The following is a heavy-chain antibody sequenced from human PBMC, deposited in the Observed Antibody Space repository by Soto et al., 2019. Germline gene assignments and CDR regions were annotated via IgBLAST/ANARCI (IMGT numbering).Heavy chain of an antibody. V-gene: IGHV4-31*03. D-gene: IGHD3-10*01. Sequence: QVQLQESGPGLVKPSQTLSLTCTVSGGSISSGGYYWSWIRQHPGKGLEWIGYIYYSGSTYYNPSLKSRVTISVDTSKNQFSLKLSSETAADTAVYYCARDLRFRGFYGMDVWGQGTTVTVSS. CDR3: ARDLRFRGFYGMDV. CDR1: GGSISSGGYY. J-gene: IGHJ6*02. CDR2: IYYSGST.